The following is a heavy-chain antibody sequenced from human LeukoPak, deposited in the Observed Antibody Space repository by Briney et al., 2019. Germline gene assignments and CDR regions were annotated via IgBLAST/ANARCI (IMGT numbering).Heavy chain of an antibody. D-gene: IGHD6-13*01. J-gene: IGHJ4*02. V-gene: IGHV1-2*04. CDR2: INPNSGGT. CDR3: ANLLDGANSSSWFDY. CDR1: GYTFTGYY. Sequence: ASVKVSCKASGYTFTGYYVHWVRQAPGQGLEWMGWINPNSGGTNYAQKFQGWVTMTRDTSISTAYMELSSLRSDDTAVYYCANLLDGANSSSWFDYWGQGTLVTVSS.